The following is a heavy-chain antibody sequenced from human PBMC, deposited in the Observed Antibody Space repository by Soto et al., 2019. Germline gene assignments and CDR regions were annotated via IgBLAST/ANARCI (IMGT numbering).Heavy chain of an antibody. J-gene: IGHJ4*02. Sequence: SLRLSCAASGFTFSSYGMHWVRQAPGKGLEWVAVISYDGSNKYYADSVKGRFTISRDNSKNTLYLQMNSLRAEDTAVYYCAKDYDSSGYYYAPDYWGQGTLVTVSS. V-gene: IGHV3-30*18. CDR3: AKDYDSSGYYYAPDY. CDR2: ISYDGSNK. D-gene: IGHD3-22*01. CDR1: GFTFSSYG.